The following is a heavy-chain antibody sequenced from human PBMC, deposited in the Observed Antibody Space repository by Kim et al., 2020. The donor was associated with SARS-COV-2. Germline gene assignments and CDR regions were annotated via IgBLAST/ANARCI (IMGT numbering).Heavy chain of an antibody. V-gene: IGHV4-59*01. J-gene: IGHJ6*02. CDR3: ARVVAAGEYYYYYYGMDV. D-gene: IGHD5-12*01. Sequence: KSRVTISVDTSKNQFSLKLSSVTAADTAVYYCARVVAAGEYYYYYYGMDVWGQGTTVTVSS.